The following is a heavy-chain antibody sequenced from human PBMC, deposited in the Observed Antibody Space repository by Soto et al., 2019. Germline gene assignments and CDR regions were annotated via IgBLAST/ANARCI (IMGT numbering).Heavy chain of an antibody. D-gene: IGHD1-26*01. CDR2: ISYSGANK. CDR3: AKERGATSISFDS. CDR1: GFTFSRYG. J-gene: IGHJ4*02. Sequence: QVQLVESGGGVVQPGRSLRLSCAASGFTFSRYGMHWVRQAPGKGLEWLALISYSGANKYYADSVKGRFTISRDNSKNTLFLQMNSLRPEDTAVYYCAKERGATSISFDSWGQGTLVT. V-gene: IGHV3-30*18.